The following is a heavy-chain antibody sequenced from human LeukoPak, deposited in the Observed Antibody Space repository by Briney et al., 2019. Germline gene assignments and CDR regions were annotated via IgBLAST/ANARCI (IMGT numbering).Heavy chain of an antibody. J-gene: IGHJ4*02. CDR1: GYTLTDYY. D-gene: IGHD2-15*01. CDR2: INPSSGGT. V-gene: IGHV1-2*02. Sequence: ASVKVSCKASGYTLTDYYMHWVRQAPGQGLEWMGWINPSSGGTNYAQKFQGRVTMTRDTSISTAYMELSRLRSDDTAVYYCARDPMGYCSGGSCYWYYFDYWGQGTLVTVSS. CDR3: ARDPMGYCSGGSCYWYYFDY.